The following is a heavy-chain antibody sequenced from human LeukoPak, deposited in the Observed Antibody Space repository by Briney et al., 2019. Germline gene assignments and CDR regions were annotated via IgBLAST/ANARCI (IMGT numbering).Heavy chain of an antibody. D-gene: IGHD5-12*01. V-gene: IGHV3-74*01. CDR2: INSDGNIT. J-gene: IGHJ3*02. CDR3: ARGSGYAVFDI. Sequence: GGSLRLSCAASGFTFSSYWMHWVRQAPGKGLVWVSRINSDGNITNYADSVKGRFTISRDNAKNTLYLLMNSLRAEDTAVYYCARGSGYAVFDIWGQGTMVTVSS. CDR1: GFTFSSYW.